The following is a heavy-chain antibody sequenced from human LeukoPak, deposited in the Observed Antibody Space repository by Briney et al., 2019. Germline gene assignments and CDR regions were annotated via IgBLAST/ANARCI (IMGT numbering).Heavy chain of an antibody. V-gene: IGHV3-9*01. D-gene: IGHD3-16*02. CDR3: AKGDYRSPYYYYGMDV. J-gene: IGHJ6*02. CDR2: ISWNSGSI. Sequence: GGSLRLSCAASGFTFDDYAMHWVRQAPGKGLEWVSGISWNSGSIGYADSVKGRFTISRDNAKNSLYLQMNSLRAEDTAVYYCAKGDYRSPYYYYGMDVWGQGTTVTVSS. CDR1: GFTFDDYA.